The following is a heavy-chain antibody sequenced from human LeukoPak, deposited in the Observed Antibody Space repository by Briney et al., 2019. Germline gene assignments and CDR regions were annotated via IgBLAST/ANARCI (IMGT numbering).Heavy chain of an antibody. J-gene: IGHJ4*02. CDR1: GGSISSSSYY. V-gene: IGHV4-39*07. CDR2: IYYSGST. Sequence: SETLSLTCTVSGGSISSSSYYWGWIRQPPGKGLEWIGSIYYSGSTYYNPSLKSRVTISVDTSKNQFSLKLSSVTAADTAVYYCARVIPEKYSSGWYPYILYYFDYWGQGTLVTVSS. D-gene: IGHD6-19*01. CDR3: ARVIPEKYSSGWYPYILYYFDY.